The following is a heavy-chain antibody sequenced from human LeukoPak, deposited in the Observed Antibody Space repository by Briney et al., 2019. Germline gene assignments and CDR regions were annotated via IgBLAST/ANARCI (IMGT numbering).Heavy chain of an antibody. D-gene: IGHD3-16*01. CDR3: ARGGGLDV. CDR1: GFTFSSYW. V-gene: IGHV3-7*03. Sequence: PGGSLRLSYAASGFTFSSYWMNWARQAPGKGLEWVASINHNGNVNYYVDSVKGRFTISRDNAKNSLYLQMSDLGAEDTVVYFCARGGGLDVWGQGATVTVSS. CDR2: INHNGNVN. J-gene: IGHJ6*02.